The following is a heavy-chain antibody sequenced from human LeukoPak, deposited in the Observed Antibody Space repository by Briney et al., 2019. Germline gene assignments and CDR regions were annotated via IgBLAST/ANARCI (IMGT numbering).Heavy chain of an antibody. D-gene: IGHD3-10*01. Sequence: SETLSLTCTVSGGSISSYYWSWIRQPPGKGLEWIGEINHSGSTNYNPSLKSRVTISVDTSKNQFSLKLSSVTAADTAVYCCARGPYYYGSGSYYTSWGQGTLVTVSS. CDR1: GGSISSYY. CDR3: ARGPYYYGSGSYYTS. V-gene: IGHV4-34*01. CDR2: INHSGST. J-gene: IGHJ1*01.